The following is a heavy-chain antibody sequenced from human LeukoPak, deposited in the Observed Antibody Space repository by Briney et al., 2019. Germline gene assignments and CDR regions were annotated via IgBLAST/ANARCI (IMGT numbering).Heavy chain of an antibody. Sequence: SVKVSCKASGGTFSSYAISWVRQAPGQGLEWMGRIIPIFGIANYAQKFQGRVTITADKSTSTAYMELSSLRSEDTAVYYCATYYYDSSGYYDYWGQGTLVTVSS. J-gene: IGHJ4*02. V-gene: IGHV1-69*04. D-gene: IGHD3-22*01. CDR1: GGTFSSYA. CDR2: IIPIFGIA. CDR3: ATYYYDSSGYYDY.